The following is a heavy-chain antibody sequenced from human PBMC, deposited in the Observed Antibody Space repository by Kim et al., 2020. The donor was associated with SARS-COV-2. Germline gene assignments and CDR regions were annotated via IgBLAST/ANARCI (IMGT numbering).Heavy chain of an antibody. CDR3: ARRLGYYDSSGYPGDAFDI. V-gene: IGHV4-39*01. J-gene: IGHJ3*02. CDR2: IYYSGST. Sequence: SETLSLTCTVSGGSISSSSYYWGWIRQPPGKGLEWIGSIYYSGSTYYNPSLKSRVTISVDTSKNQFSLKLSSVTAADTAVYYCARRLGYYDSSGYPGDAFDIWGQGTMVTVSS. D-gene: IGHD3-22*01. CDR1: GGSISSSSYY.